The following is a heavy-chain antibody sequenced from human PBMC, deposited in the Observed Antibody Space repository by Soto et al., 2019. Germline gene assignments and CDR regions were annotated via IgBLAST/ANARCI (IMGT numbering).Heavy chain of an antibody. CDR1: GYSFTTYW. D-gene: IGHD3-22*01. Sequence: GESLKISCQASGYSFTTYWISWVRQMPGKGLECMGRIDPTDSYTDYGPSFEGHVTMSVDRSINTAYLEWSSLKASDSAMYYCARRTLAHDGNGYAIFDYWGLGTLLTVSS. CDR2: IDPTDSYT. CDR3: ARRTLAHDGNGYAIFDY. J-gene: IGHJ4*02. V-gene: IGHV5-10-1*01.